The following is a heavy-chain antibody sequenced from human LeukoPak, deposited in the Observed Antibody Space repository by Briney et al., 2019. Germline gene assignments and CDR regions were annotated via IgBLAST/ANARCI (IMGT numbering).Heavy chain of an antibody. CDR3: AREGSSYAPSEPFYFDY. V-gene: IGHV3-48*03. CDR1: GFTFSSYD. D-gene: IGHD3-10*01. CDR2: ISSSGYTI. Sequence: GGSLRLSCAASGFTFSSYDFNWVRQAPGKGLEWLSYISSSGYTIYYADSVKGRFTISRDNAKNSLYLQVNSLRAEDTAVYYCAREGSSYAPSEPFYFDYWGRGTLVTVSS. J-gene: IGHJ4*02.